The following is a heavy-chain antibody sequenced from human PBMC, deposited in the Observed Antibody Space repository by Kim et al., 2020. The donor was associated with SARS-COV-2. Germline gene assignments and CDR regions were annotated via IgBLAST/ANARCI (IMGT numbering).Heavy chain of an antibody. V-gene: IGHV3-15*01. D-gene: IGHD2-2*01. CDR2: IKSKTDGGTA. Sequence: GGSLRLSCAVSGIPFSNAWFNWVRQSPGKGLEWVGRIKSKTDGGTADLAAPVKGRFAISRDDSKNTLSLPMNNVETDDSAVYYCTTVSMRWGQGTLVTVSS. CDR1: GIPFSNAW. CDR3: TTVSMR. J-gene: IGHJ4*02.